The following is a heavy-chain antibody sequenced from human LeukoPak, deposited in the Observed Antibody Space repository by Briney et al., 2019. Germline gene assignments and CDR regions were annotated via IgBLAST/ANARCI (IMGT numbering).Heavy chain of an antibody. D-gene: IGHD2-15*01. CDR1: GYTFTKYY. CDR2: INPSSGGT. V-gene: IGHV1-2*06. J-gene: IGHJ5*02. Sequence: ASVKVSCKASGYTFTKYYMYWVRQAPGQGLEWMGRINPSSGGTDYAQKFQGRVTMTRDTSISTAYMELSRLRSDDTAMYYCARGYCSGGSCYSVENWFDPWGQGTLVTVSS. CDR3: ARGYCSGGSCYSVENWFDP.